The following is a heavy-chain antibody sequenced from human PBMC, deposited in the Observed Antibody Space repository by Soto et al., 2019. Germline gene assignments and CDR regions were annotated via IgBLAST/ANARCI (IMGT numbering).Heavy chain of an antibody. CDR3: ARSMVVVVPAAVRRPYYYYGMDV. V-gene: IGHV4-34*01. CDR1: GGSFSGYY. Sequence: QVQLQQWGAGLLKPSETLSLTCAVYGGSFSGYYWSWIRQPPGKGLEWIGEINHSGSTNYNPSLKSRVTISVDTSKNQFSLKLSSVTAADTAVYYCARSMVVVVPAAVRRPYYYYGMDVWGLGTTVTVSS. J-gene: IGHJ6*02. D-gene: IGHD2-2*01. CDR2: INHSGST.